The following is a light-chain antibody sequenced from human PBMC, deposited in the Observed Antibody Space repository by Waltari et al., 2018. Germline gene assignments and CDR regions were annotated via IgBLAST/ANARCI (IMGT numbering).Light chain of an antibody. V-gene: IGKV1-39*01. CDR1: QTITTF. Sequence: DIQMTQSPSSLSASVGDRVTVTCRASQTITTFLNWYQQRPGKAPRLLIYAASILQSGVPSRFSGSGSGTDFTLTISSLQPEDFVSYYCQQTYSSPYTFGQGTKVDIK. CDR2: AAS. J-gene: IGKJ2*01. CDR3: QQTYSSPYT.